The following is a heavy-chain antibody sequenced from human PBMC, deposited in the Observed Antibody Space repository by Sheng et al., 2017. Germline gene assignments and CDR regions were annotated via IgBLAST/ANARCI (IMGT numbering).Heavy chain of an antibody. D-gene: IGHD1-26*01. V-gene: IGHV4-38-2*01. CDR2: IYHSGST. J-gene: IGHJ4*02. Sequence: QVQLQESGPGLVKPSETLSLTCAVSTSSISSGYYWGWIRQPPGKGLEWIGSIYHSGSTYYNPSLKSRLTMSVDTSKNQFSLKLSSVTAADTAVYYCARGGYSGTYYVGHWGQGTLVTVSS. CDR1: TSSISSGYY. CDR3: ARGGYSGTYYVGH.